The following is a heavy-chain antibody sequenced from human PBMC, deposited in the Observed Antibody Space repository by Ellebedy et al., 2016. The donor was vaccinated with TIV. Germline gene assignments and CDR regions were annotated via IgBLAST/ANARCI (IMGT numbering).Heavy chain of an antibody. V-gene: IGHV3-7*03. CDR3: ARTGYGYHGMDV. CDR2: IDKNGAVK. J-gene: IGHJ6*02. Sequence: GESLKISCAASGLTLSNHWMTWVRQAPGKGLQRVANIDKNGAVKLYEDSVKGRFSISRDNGDNSVYLQMNSLRAEDTAVYCCARTGYGYHGMDVWGQGTTVTVSS. CDR1: GLTLSNHW. D-gene: IGHD5-12*01.